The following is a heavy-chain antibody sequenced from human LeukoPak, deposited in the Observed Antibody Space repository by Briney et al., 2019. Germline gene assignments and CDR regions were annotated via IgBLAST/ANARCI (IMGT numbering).Heavy chain of an antibody. V-gene: IGHV4-61*01. D-gene: IGHD1-1*01. J-gene: IGHJ4*02. CDR2: IYYSGST. CDR3: ARVRTGPPVFDY. Sequence: SETLSLTCTVSGGSISSSSYYWSWIRQPPGKGLEWIGYIYYSGSTNYNPSLKSRVTISVDTSKNQFSLKLSSVTAADTAVYYCARVRTGPPVFDYWGQGTLVTVSS. CDR1: GGSISSSSYY.